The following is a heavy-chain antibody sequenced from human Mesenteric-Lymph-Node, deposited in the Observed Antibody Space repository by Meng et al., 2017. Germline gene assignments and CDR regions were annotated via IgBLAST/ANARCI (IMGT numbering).Heavy chain of an antibody. CDR3: ATARRDGYNLDY. V-gene: IGHV3-73*01. Sequence: GESLKISCAASGFSFSDSAIHLVRQASGKGLEWVGRIRSKSKGYTTAYAASVKGRLTISRDESKKTAFLQMNSLETEDTAVYHCATARRDGYNLDYWGQGTLVTVSS. D-gene: IGHD5-24*01. CDR1: GFSFSDSA. CDR2: IRSKSKGYTT. J-gene: IGHJ4*02.